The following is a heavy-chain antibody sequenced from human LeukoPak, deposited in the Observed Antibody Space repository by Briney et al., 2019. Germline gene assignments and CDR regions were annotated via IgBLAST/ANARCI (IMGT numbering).Heavy chain of an antibody. Sequence: TLSLACTVSGFSFSSDGYYWSWNAQHPGKGLEWIGYIYYSGSTYYNPSLKSRVHISVDTSKNQVSLKLSSVTPADTAVYHCARGHPLQWHLDYRGQGTLLTVSS. D-gene: IGHD4-11*01. CDR3: ARGHPLQWHLDY. CDR2: IYYSGST. CDR1: GFSFSSDGYY. V-gene: IGHV4-31*03. J-gene: IGHJ4*02.